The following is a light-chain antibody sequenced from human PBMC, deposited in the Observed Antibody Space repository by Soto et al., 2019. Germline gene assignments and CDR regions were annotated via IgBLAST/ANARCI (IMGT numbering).Light chain of an antibody. J-gene: IGKJ1*01. Sequence: EIVLTQSPDTLSLSPGQRATLSCRASQSVSRSYLVWYQQKPGQTPRLLVYGTSSRASGVPDRFSGSWSATDFTLTISRLEPEDFAVYFCHQYGLSPGLGTFGQGTKVEIK. CDR3: HQYGLSPGLGT. CDR2: GTS. V-gene: IGKV3-20*01. CDR1: QSVSRSY.